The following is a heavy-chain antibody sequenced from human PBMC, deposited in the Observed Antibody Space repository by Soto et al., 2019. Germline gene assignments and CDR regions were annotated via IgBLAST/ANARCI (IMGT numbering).Heavy chain of an antibody. Sequence: GGSLRHSWAASGLTFSSYAMSWVRQATGKGLEWVSAISGSGGSTYYADSVKGRFTISRDNSKNTLYLQMNSLRAEDTAVYYCAKHPLGYCSGGSCYSHLFYFDYWGQGTLVTVSS. D-gene: IGHD2-15*01. CDR3: AKHPLGYCSGGSCYSHLFYFDY. CDR2: ISGSGGST. CDR1: GLTFSSYA. V-gene: IGHV3-23*01. J-gene: IGHJ4*02.